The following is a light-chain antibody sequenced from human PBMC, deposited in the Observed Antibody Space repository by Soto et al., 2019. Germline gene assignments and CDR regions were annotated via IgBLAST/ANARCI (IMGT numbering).Light chain of an antibody. CDR2: NVS. V-gene: IGLV2-14*01. CDR1: SSDVGGYNY. CDR3: SSYTSSSTPV. J-gene: IGLJ1*01. Sequence: LTRAAYGSGAPGQAITISCTGTSSDVGGYNYVSWYQQHPGKAPKLMIYNVSNRPSGVSNRFSGSKSGNTASLTISGLQAEDEADYYCSSYTSSSTPVFGTGTKVTV.